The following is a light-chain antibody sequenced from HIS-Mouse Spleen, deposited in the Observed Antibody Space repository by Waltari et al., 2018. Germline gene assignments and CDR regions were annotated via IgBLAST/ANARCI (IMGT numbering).Light chain of an antibody. Sequence: QSVLTQPPSASGTPGQRVTTSCSGISSNIGRNYVSWYQQPPGTAPKRLIYRNNPRPSGVPDRFSGSKSGTSASLAISGLRSEDEADYYCAAWDDSLSGPVFGGGTKLTVL. V-gene: IGLV1-47*01. CDR1: SSNIGRNY. J-gene: IGLJ3*02. CDR3: AAWDDSLSGPV. CDR2: RNN.